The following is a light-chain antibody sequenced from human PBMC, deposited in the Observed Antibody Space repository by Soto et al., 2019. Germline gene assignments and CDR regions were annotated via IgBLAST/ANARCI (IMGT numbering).Light chain of an antibody. CDR2: DAS. V-gene: IGKV1-5*01. Sequence: DIQMTQSPSTLSASVGDGVTITCRASQSISSWLAWYQQKPGKAPKLLIYDASSLESGVASRFSGSGSGTEFTLTISGPQPDDFATVYCQQYNSDPRTFGLGTKVEIK. CDR1: QSISSW. CDR3: QQYNSDPRT. J-gene: IGKJ3*01.